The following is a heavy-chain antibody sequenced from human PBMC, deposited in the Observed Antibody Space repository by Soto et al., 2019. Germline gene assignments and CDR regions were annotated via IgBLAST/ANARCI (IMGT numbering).Heavy chain of an antibody. D-gene: IGHD2-2*03. Sequence: EVQLLESGGGLVQPGGSLRLSCAASGFTFSSYAMSWVRQAPGQGLEWVSAISGSGGSTYYADSVKGRFTISRDNSKNTLYLQMNSLRAEDTAVYYCAKEGGYCSSTSCYGRVYYWGQGTLVTVSS. J-gene: IGHJ4*02. CDR1: GFTFSSYA. V-gene: IGHV3-23*01. CDR2: ISGSGGST. CDR3: AKEGGYCSSTSCYGRVYY.